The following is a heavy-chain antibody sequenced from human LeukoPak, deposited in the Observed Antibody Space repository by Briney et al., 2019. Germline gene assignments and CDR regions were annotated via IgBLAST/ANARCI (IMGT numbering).Heavy chain of an antibody. V-gene: IGHV4-59*01. CDR2: TYYSGST. J-gene: IGHJ4*02. CDR1: GGSISSYY. D-gene: IGHD3-22*01. CDR3: ARVVPYYYDSSGYPVNGYYFDY. Sequence: SETLSLTCTVSGGSISSYYWSWIRQPPGKGLEWIGYTYYSGSTNYNPSLKSRVTISVDTSKNQFSLKLSSVTAADTAVYYCARVVPYYYDSSGYPVNGYYFDYWGQGTLVTVSS.